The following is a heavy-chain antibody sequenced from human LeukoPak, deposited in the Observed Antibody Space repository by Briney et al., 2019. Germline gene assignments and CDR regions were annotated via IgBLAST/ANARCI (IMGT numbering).Heavy chain of an antibody. CDR1: GGSISSYY. D-gene: IGHD3-3*01. CDR3: ARVGVFGVVIGYFDY. CDR2: IYYSGST. J-gene: IGHJ4*02. Sequence: SETLSLTCTVSGGSISSYYWSWIRQPPGKGLERIGYIYYSGSTNYNPSLKSRVTISVDTSKNQFSLKLSSVTAADTAVYYCARVGVFGVVIGYFDYWGQGTLVTVSS. V-gene: IGHV4-59*01.